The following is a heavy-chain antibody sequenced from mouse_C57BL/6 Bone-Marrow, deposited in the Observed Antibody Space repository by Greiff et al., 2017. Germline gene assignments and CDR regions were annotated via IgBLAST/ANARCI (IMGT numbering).Heavy chain of an antibody. V-gene: IGHV3-6*01. CDR3: ARGYGSSYWYFDV. J-gene: IGHJ1*03. D-gene: IGHD1-1*01. Sequence: ESGPGLVKPSQSLSLTCSVTGYSITSGYYWNWIRQFPGNKLEWMGYISYDGSNNYNPSLKIRISITRDTSKNQFFLKLNSVTTEDTATYYCARGYGSSYWYFDVWGTGTTVTVSS. CDR1: GYSITSGYY. CDR2: ISYDGSN.